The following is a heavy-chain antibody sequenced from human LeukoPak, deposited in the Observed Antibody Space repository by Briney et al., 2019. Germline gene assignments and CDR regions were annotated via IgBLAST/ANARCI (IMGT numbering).Heavy chain of an antibody. Sequence: SETLSLTCTVSGGSISSANYYWSWIRQLAGKGLEWIGRIYTSGSTNYNPSLKSRVTMSVDTSKNQFSLKLSSVTAADTAVYYCARDLVQTYYYGPGELTDYMDVWGKGTTVTISS. CDR3: ARDLVQTYYYGPGELTDYMDV. CDR1: GGSISSANYY. CDR2: IYTSGST. V-gene: IGHV4-61*02. D-gene: IGHD3-10*01. J-gene: IGHJ6*03.